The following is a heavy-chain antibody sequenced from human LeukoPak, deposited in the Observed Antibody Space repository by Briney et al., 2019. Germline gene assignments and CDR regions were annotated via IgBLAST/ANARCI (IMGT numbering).Heavy chain of an antibody. Sequence: ASVKVSCKASGYTFTGYDVNWVRQATGRGLEWMGWINPNSGGTSYAQKFQGRVTMTRDTSISTAYMELSRLRSDDTAVYYCARSPPHSSSRLNWFDPWGQGTLVTVSS. D-gene: IGHD6-6*01. CDR1: GYTFTGYD. CDR3: ARSPPHSSSRLNWFDP. CDR2: INPNSGGT. J-gene: IGHJ5*02. V-gene: IGHV1-2*02.